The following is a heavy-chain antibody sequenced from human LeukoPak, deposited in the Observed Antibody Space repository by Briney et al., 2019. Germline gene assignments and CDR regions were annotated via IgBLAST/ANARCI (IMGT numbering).Heavy chain of an antibody. CDR2: IYHSGRT. V-gene: IGHV4-38-2*02. Sequence: SETLSLTCTVSGYSISSGYYWGWIRQPPGKGLEWIGSIYHSGRTFYNPSLKSRVTISVDTSKNQFSLKLTSVTAADTAVYYCARDGSWVGASYYYYYYYMDVWGKGTTVTVSS. D-gene: IGHD1-26*01. CDR3: ARDGSWVGASYYYYYYYMDV. CDR1: GYSISSGYY. J-gene: IGHJ6*03.